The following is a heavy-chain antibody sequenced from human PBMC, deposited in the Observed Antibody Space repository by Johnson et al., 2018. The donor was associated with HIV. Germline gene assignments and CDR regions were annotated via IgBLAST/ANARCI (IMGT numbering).Heavy chain of an antibody. V-gene: IGHV3-33*08. CDR1: GFTVSSNY. D-gene: IGHD2-8*01. Sequence: VQLVESGGGLIQPGGSLRLSCAASGFTVSSNYMSWVRQAPGKGLEWVAVIWYDGSNKYYADSVKGRFTISRDNSKNTLYLQMNSLRAEDTAVYYCARSVNAGRPFDIWGQGTLVTVSS. CDR3: ARSVNAGRPFDI. J-gene: IGHJ3*02. CDR2: IWYDGSNK.